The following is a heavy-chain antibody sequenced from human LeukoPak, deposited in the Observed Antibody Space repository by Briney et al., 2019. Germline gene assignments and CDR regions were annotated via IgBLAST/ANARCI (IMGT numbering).Heavy chain of an antibody. J-gene: IGHJ6*03. V-gene: IGHV3-23*01. Sequence: GGSLRLSCVASGFTFRNFAMNWVRQAPGKGLEWVSVVTGDSGTTHYADSVKGRFTISRGNSKNTVYLQMNSLRAEDTAIYYCATPDGSYYYYYMDVWGKGTTVTVSS. CDR2: VTGDSGTT. D-gene: IGHD1-26*01. CDR3: ATPDGSYYYYYMDV. CDR1: GFTFRNFA.